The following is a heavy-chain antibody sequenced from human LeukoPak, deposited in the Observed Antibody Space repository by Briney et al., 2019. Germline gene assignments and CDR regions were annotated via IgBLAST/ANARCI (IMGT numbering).Heavy chain of an antibody. CDR3: ATTIFGVVIPFDY. J-gene: IGHJ4*02. V-gene: IGHV1-24*01. CDR2: FDPEDGET. Sequence: GASGKVSCKVSGSTLTELSMHWVRQAPGKGLEWMGGFDPEDGETIYAQKFQGRVTMTEDTSTDTAYMELSSLRSEDTAVYYCATTIFGVVIPFDYWGQGTLVTVSS. D-gene: IGHD3-3*01. CDR1: GSTLTELS.